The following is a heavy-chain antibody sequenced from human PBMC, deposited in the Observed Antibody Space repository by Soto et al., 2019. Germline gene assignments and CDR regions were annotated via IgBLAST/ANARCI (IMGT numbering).Heavy chain of an antibody. D-gene: IGHD3-3*01. CDR2: IYYCGST. V-gene: IGHV4-59*08. Sequence: SETLSLTCTVSGGSISSYYWSWIRQPPGKGLEWIGYIYYCGSTNYNPSLKSRVTISVDTSKNQFSLKLSSVTAADTAVYYCANYDFWSGNFDYWGQGTLVTVSS. J-gene: IGHJ4*02. CDR1: GGSISSYY. CDR3: ANYDFWSGNFDY.